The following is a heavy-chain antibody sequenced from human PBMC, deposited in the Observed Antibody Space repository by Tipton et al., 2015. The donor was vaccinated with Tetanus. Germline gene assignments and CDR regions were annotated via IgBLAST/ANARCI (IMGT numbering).Heavy chain of an antibody. CDR3: TTDATPTKSNYFDF. Sequence: SLRLSCTASGFTFGDYAVSWFRQAPGKGLEWVGFITSKKYGGATEYAASVKGRFTISRDDSMSVAYLQMNSLKTEDTAVYYCTTDATPTKSNYFDFWGQGAPVTVSS. V-gene: IGHV3-49*03. D-gene: IGHD5-24*01. CDR1: GFTFGDYA. CDR2: ITSKKYGGAT. J-gene: IGHJ4*02.